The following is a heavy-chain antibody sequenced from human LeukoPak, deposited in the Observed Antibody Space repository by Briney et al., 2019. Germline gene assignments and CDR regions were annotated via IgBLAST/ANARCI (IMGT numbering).Heavy chain of an antibody. CDR2: IIPIFGTA. D-gene: IGHD2-2*01. CDR1: GGTFSSYA. Sequence: ASVKVSCKASGGTFSSYAISWVRQAPGQGLEWMGGIIPIFGTANYAQKFQGRVTITADKSTSTAYMELSSLRSEDTAVYYCARASTSHYYMDVWGKGTTVTVSS. CDR3: ARASTSHYYMDV. V-gene: IGHV1-69*06. J-gene: IGHJ6*03.